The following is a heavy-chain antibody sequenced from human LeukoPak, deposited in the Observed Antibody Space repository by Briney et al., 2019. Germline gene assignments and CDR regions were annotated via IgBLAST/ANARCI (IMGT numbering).Heavy chain of an antibody. CDR3: ARGPYAYTSSATLGSYNWFDP. Sequence: GESLKISCKGSGYSFPNYWIGWVRQMPGKGLEWMGIIYPGDSHTRYSPSFQDQVTISVDKSISTAYLQWSSLKASDTDMYYCARGPYAYTSSATLGSYNWFDPWGQGSLVTVSS. J-gene: IGHJ5*02. CDR1: GYSFPNYW. V-gene: IGHV5-51*01. D-gene: IGHD2-2*02. CDR2: IYPGDSHT.